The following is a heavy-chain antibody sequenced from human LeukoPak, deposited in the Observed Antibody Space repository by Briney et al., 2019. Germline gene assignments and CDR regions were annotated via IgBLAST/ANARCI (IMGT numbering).Heavy chain of an antibody. CDR3: ARSSGGDPEHHYYYYYMDV. D-gene: IGHD2-21*01. J-gene: IGHJ6*03. CDR2: ISGSGGST. CDR1: GFTFSSYA. V-gene: IGHV3-23*01. Sequence: GGSLRLSCAASGFTFSSYAMSWVRQAPGKGLEWVSAISGSGGSTYYADSVKGRFTISRDNSKNTLYLQMNSLRAEDTAVYYCARSSGGDPEHHYYYYYMDVWGKGTTVTVSS.